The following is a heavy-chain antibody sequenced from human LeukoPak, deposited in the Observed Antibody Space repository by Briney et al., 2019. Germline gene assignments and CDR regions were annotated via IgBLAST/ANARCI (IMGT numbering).Heavy chain of an antibody. CDR2: IKHRVST. CDR3: ARWSGGSGSYHLGNYGTDV. Sequence: LETLSLSCALSGGSFSGYNTRCICPPPREGVGWIVEIKHRVSTNYTTSPKSRVTISVDTSKNQFSLKLSSVTAADTAVYYCARWSGGSGSYHLGNYGTDVWGKGTTVTVSS. J-gene: IGHJ6*04. V-gene: IGHV4-34*01. D-gene: IGHD3-10*01. CDR1: GGSFSGYN.